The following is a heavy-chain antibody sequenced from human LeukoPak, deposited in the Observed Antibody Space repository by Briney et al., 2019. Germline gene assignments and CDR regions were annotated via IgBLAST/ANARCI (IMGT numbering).Heavy chain of an antibody. CDR3: ARGPPVVPAAMRYYYYYGMDV. D-gene: IGHD2-2*01. CDR2: IKQDGSEK. CDR1: GFTFSSYA. J-gene: IGHJ6*02. V-gene: IGHV3-7*03. Sequence: GGSLRLSCAASGFTFSSYAMHWVRQAPGKGLEWVANIKQDGSEKYYVDSVKGRFTISRDNAKNSLYLQMNSLRAEDTAVYYCARGPPVVPAAMRYYYYYGMDVWGQGTTVTVSS.